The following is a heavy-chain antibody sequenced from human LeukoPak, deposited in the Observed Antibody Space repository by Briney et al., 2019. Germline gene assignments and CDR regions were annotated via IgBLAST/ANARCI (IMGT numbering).Heavy chain of an antibody. CDR1: GYTFTGYY. CDR2: INPNSGGT. D-gene: IGHD3-3*01. Sequence: ASVKVSCKASGYTFTGYYMHWVRQAPGQGLEWMGWINPNSGGTNYAQKFQGRVTMTRDTSISTAYMELNSLRAEDTAVYYCARAAQESLEWLPTYYYGMDVWGQGTTVTVSS. CDR3: ARAAQESLEWLPTYYYGMDV. J-gene: IGHJ6*02. V-gene: IGHV1-2*02.